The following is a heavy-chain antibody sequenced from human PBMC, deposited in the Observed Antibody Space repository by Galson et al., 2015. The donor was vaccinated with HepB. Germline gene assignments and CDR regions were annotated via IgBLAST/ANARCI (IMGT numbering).Heavy chain of an antibody. D-gene: IGHD2-21*01. J-gene: IGHJ6*03. Sequence: SLRLSCAASGFTFSDYYMSWIRQAPGKGLEWVSYISSRGSTIYYADSVKGRFTISRDNAKNSLYLQRNGLRAEDTAVYYCARVCDASVIDYYYYIHVCGKGTTVTVSS. CDR2: ISSRGSTI. V-gene: IGHV3-11*01. CDR1: GFTFSDYY. CDR3: ARVCDASVIDYYYYIHV.